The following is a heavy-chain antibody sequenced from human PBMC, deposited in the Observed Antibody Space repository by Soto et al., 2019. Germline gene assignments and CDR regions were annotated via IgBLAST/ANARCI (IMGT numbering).Heavy chain of an antibody. CDR2: IIPILGIA. CDR3: ARDGDYYGSGSYFPDY. CDR1: GGTFSSYT. D-gene: IGHD3-10*01. Sequence: QVQLVQSGAEVKKPGSSVKVSCKASGGTFSSYTISWVRQAPGQGLEWMGRIIPILGIANYAQKFQGRVTITADKSTSTAYMELSSLRSEDTAVYYCARDGDYYGSGSYFPDYWGQGTLVTVSS. V-gene: IGHV1-69*08. J-gene: IGHJ4*02.